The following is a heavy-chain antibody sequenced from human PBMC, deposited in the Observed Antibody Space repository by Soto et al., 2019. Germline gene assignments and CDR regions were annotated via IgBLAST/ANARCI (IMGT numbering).Heavy chain of an antibody. CDR3: ARDSGRGGADDY. CDR2: IGRSASPI. V-gene: IGHV3-48*02. CDR1: GFTFSSYS. D-gene: IGHD3-16*01. J-gene: IGHJ4*02. Sequence: EVQLVESGGGLVQPGGSLRLSCAASGFTFSSYSMTWVRQAPGKGLEWVSYIGRSASPIYYADSVRGRFSISRDNAKNSLYLQMNSLRDDDTAVYYCARDSGRGGADDYWGQGTLVTVSS.